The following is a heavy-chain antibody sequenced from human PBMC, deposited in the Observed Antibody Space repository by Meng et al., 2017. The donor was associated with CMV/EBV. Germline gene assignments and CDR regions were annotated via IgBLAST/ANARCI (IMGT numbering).Heavy chain of an antibody. CDR1: GDSVSSGSYY. CDR3: ARAATIFEYYGMDV. V-gene: IGHV4-61*01. Sequence: SETLSLTCTVSGDSVSSGSYYWSWIRQPPGKGLEWIGYIYYSGSTNYNPSLKSRVTISVDTSKNQFSLKLSSVTAADTAVYYCARAATIFEYYGMDVWGQGTTVTVSS. CDR2: IYYSGST. J-gene: IGHJ6*02. D-gene: IGHD3-3*01.